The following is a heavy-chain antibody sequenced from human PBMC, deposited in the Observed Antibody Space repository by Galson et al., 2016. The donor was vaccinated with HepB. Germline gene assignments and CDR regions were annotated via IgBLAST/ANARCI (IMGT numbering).Heavy chain of an antibody. V-gene: IGHV3-23*01. CDR3: AKDYVDMSTCPGLRRGTYYFDY. CDR1: GFTFTSYA. Sequence: SLRLSCAASGFTFTSYAMSWVRQAPGKGLEWVSGISDSGGSTYYADSVKGRFTFSRDNSKNTLYLQMNSLRAEDTAVYYCAKDYVDMSTCPGLRRGTYYFDYWGQGTRVTVAS. J-gene: IGHJ4*02. CDR2: ISDSGGST. D-gene: IGHD5-24*01.